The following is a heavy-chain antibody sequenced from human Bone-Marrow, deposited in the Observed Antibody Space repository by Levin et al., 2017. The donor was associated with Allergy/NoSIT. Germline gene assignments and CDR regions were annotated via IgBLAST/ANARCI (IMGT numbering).Heavy chain of an antibody. CDR3: ARGLGYCSSTSCYKRLHGMDV. V-gene: IGHV1-2*02. Sequence: GESLKISCKASGYTFTGYYMHWVRQAPGQGLEWMGWINPNSGGTNYAQKFQGRVTMTRDTSISTAYMELSRLRSDDTAVYCCARGLGYCSSTSCYKRLHGMDVWGQGTTVTVSS. D-gene: IGHD2-2*02. CDR2: INPNSGGT. CDR1: GYTFTGYY. J-gene: IGHJ6*02.